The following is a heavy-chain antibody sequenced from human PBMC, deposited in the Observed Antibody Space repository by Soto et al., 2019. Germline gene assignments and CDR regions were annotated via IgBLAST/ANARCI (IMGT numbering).Heavy chain of an antibody. D-gene: IGHD2-8*02. CDR3: TTGISRAYWDPNYDS. CDR2: LNWNSVTA. J-gene: IGHJ4*02. CDR1: GFNFGDYA. Sequence: GGSLRLSCTASGFNFGDYAMHRVRQVQGKGLEWVSGLNWNSVTAGYAGSVKGRFSISRDNGKNALYLQMTSLRPEDTAVYYCTTGISRAYWDPNYDSWGQGTLVTVSS. V-gene: IGHV3-9*01.